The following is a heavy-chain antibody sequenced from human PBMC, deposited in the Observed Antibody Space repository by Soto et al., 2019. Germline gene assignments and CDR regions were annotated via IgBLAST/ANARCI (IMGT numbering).Heavy chain of an antibody. CDR3: ARRGIVVVTAIPDAFDI. J-gene: IGHJ3*02. D-gene: IGHD2-21*02. Sequence: QLQLQESGPGLVKPSETLSLTCTVSGGSISSSSYYWGWIRQPPGKGLEWIGSIYYSGSTYYNPSLKSRVTISVDTSKNQFSLKLSSVTAADTAVYYCARRGIVVVTAIPDAFDIWGQGTMVTVSS. V-gene: IGHV4-39*01. CDR1: GGSISSSSYY. CDR2: IYYSGST.